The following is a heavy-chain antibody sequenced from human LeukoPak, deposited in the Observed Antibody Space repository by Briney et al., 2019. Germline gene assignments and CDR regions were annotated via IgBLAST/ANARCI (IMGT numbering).Heavy chain of an antibody. J-gene: IGHJ6*02. D-gene: IGHD4-17*01. Sequence: SETLSLTCTVSGGSISSYYWSWLRQPPGKGLEGIWYIYYSGSTNYNPSLKSRVTISVDTSKNQFSLKLSSVTAADTAVYYCARDSLKPTVTTDYYYYYGMDVWGQGTTVTVSS. CDR1: GGSISSYY. CDR2: IYYSGST. CDR3: ARDSLKPTVTTDYYYYYGMDV. V-gene: IGHV4-59*01.